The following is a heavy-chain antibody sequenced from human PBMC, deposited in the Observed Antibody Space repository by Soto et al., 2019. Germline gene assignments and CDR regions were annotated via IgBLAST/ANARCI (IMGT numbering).Heavy chain of an antibody. D-gene: IGHD7-27*01. V-gene: IGHV1-18*01. J-gene: IGHJ4*02. CDR2: IIAYNGNT. CDR1: GYTFTSYG. CDR3: ARDHELGPRSYFDY. Sequence: ASVKVSCKASGYTFTSYGISWVRQAPGQGLEWMGRIIAYNGNTNYAQKFQGRVTITADKSTSTAYMELSSLRSEDTAVYYCARDHELGPRSYFDYWGQGTLVTVSS.